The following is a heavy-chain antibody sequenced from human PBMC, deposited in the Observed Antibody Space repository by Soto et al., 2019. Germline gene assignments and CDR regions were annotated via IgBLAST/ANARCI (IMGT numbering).Heavy chain of an antibody. J-gene: IGHJ4*02. V-gene: IGHV1-69*12. D-gene: IGHD6-19*01. CDR1: GGTFSSYA. CDR3: AREGGLQWLVHSFDY. Sequence: QVQLVQSGAEVKKPGSSVKVSCKASGGTFSSYAISWVRQAPGQGLEWLGGIIPIFGTANYAQKFQGRVTIPEDESTSTAYMELSRLRAEDTAVYYCAREGGLQWLVHSFDYWGQGTLVTVSS. CDR2: IIPIFGTA.